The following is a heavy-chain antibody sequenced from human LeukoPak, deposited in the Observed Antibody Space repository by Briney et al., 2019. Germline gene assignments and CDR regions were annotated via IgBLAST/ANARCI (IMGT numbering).Heavy chain of an antibody. CDR3: ARDLLGYCSSTSCYSPDY. CDR2: LIPIFGTA. D-gene: IGHD2-2*01. V-gene: IGHV1-69*13. Sequence: ASVKVSCKASGGTFSSYAISWVRQAPGQGLEWMGGLIPIFGTANYAQKFQGRVTITADESTSTAYMELSSLRAEDTAVYYCARDLLGYCSSTSCYSPDYWGQGTLVTVSS. J-gene: IGHJ4*02. CDR1: GGTFSSYA.